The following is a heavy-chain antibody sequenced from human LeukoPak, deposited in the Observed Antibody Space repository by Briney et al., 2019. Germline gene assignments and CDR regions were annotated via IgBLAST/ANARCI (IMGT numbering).Heavy chain of an antibody. V-gene: IGHV3-21*01. Sequence: GGSLRLSCAASGFTFSSYSMNWVRQAPGKGLEWVSSISSSSSYIYYADSVKGRSTISRDNAKNSLYLQMNSLRAEDTAVYYCARVVVDTAMVTYYFDYWGQGTLVTVSS. J-gene: IGHJ4*02. CDR3: ARVVVDTAMVTYYFDY. CDR2: ISSSSSYI. D-gene: IGHD5-18*01. CDR1: GFTFSSYS.